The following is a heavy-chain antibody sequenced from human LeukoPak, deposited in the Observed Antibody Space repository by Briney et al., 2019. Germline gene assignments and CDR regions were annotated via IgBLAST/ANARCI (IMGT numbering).Heavy chain of an antibody. CDR2: ILGGGRNA. CDR1: GFTFNNYA. D-gene: IGHD3-9*01. J-gene: IGHJ4*02. Sequence: GGSLRLSCAASGFTFNNYAMSWVRQAPGKWLEWVSAILGGGRNACYAHSVKGRFTISRDNSKNSLFLQMNSLRVGDTALYYCSKWGDYDVLTGYYDSDFWGQRTLVTDSA. V-gene: IGHV3-23*01. CDR3: SKWGDYDVLTGYYDSDF.